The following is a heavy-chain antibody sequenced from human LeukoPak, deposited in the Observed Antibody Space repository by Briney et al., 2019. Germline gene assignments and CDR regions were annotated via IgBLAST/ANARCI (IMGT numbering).Heavy chain of an antibody. D-gene: IGHD6-19*01. Sequence: SETLSLTCTVSDYPISSGYYWGWIRQPPGKGLEWIGSIYHSGNSYYNPSLKSRATISVDTSKNHFSLKLRSVTAADTAVYYCARAETYSSGWYDAFFDYWGQGTLVTVSS. CDR2: IYHSGNS. CDR1: DYPISSGYY. V-gene: IGHV4-38-2*02. J-gene: IGHJ4*02. CDR3: ARAETYSSGWYDAFFDY.